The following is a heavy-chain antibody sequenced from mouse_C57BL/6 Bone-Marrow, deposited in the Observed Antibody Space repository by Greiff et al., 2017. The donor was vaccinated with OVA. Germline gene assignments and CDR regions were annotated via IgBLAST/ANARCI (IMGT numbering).Heavy chain of an antibody. J-gene: IGHJ2*01. CDR3: VRQLKYYFDY. CDR1: GFSFNTYA. V-gene: IGHV10-1*01. CDR2: IRSKSNNYAT. Sequence: EVKLVESGGGLVQPKGSLKLSCAASGFSFNTYAMNWVRQAPGKGLEWVARIRSKSNNYATYYADSVKDRFTISRDDSESMLYLQMNNLKTEDTAMYYCVRQLKYYFDYWGQGTTLTVSS.